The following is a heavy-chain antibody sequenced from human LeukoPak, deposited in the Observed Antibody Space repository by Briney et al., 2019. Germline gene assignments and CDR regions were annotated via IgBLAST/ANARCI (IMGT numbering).Heavy chain of an antibody. D-gene: IGHD4-23*01. V-gene: IGHV3-23*01. CDR1: GFTFSSYA. CDR2: ISGSGGNT. Sequence: GGSLRLSRAASGFTFSSYAMSWVRQAPGKGREWVSAISGSGGNTYYAVCVKGRFTLSRDNSKNTLYLQMNSLRGEDTAVYYCAKGGGNSVWYHWFDPWGEGTRVTVSS. CDR3: AKGGGNSVWYHWFDP. J-gene: IGHJ5*02.